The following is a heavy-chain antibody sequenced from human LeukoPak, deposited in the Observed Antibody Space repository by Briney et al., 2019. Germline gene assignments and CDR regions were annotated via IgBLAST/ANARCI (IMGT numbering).Heavy chain of an antibody. D-gene: IGHD2-21*02. CDR1: GGSFSGYY. J-gene: IGHJ3*02. V-gene: IGHV4-34*01. CDR2: INHSGST. CDR3: ARDRRDEDAFDI. Sequence: SETLSLTCAVYGGSFSGYYWSWIRQPPGKGLEWIGEINHSGSTNYNPSLKSRVTISVDTSKNQFSLKLSSVTAADTAVYYCARDRRDEDAFDIWGQGTMVTVSS.